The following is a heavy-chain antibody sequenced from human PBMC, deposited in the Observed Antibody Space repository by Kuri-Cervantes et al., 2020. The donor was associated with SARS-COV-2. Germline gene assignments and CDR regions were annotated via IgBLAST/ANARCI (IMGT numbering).Heavy chain of an antibody. J-gene: IGHJ4*02. V-gene: IGHV4-38-2*02. CDR3: ARGGSTRSLDY. CDR1: GYSISSGYY. Sequence: GSLRLSCTVSGYSISSGYYGGWIRQPPGKGLEWIGSTYHSGSTYYNPSLKGRVTISVDTSKNQFSLKLSSVTAADTAVYYCARGGSTRSLDYWGQGTLVTVSS. D-gene: IGHD2-2*01. CDR2: TYHSGST.